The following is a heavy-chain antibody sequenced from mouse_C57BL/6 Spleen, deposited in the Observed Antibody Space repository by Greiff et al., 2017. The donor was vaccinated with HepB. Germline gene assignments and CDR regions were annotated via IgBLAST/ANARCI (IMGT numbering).Heavy chain of an antibody. CDR2: IYPGDGDT. V-gene: IGHV1-80*01. J-gene: IGHJ1*03. CDR1: GYAFSSYW. CDR3: ARNYYGSLWYFDV. D-gene: IGHD1-1*01. Sequence: QVQLKQSGAELVKPGASVKISCKASGYAFSSYWMNWVKQRPGKGLEWIGQIYPGDGDTNYNGKFKGKATLTADKSSSTAYMQLSSLTSEDSAVYFCARNYYGSLWYFDVWGTGTTVTVSS.